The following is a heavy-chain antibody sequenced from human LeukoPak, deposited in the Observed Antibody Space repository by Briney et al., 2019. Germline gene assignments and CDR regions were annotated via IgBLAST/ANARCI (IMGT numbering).Heavy chain of an antibody. CDR3: ARDRSSSWYPDYYYGMDV. D-gene: IGHD6-13*01. Sequence: SETLSLTRTVSGGSISSYYWSWIRQPAGKGLEWIGRIYTSGSTNYNPSLKSRVTMSVDTSKNQFSLKLSSVTAADTAVYYCARDRSSSWYPDYYYGMDVWGQGTTVTVSS. CDR1: GGSISSYY. J-gene: IGHJ6*02. V-gene: IGHV4-4*07. CDR2: IYTSGST.